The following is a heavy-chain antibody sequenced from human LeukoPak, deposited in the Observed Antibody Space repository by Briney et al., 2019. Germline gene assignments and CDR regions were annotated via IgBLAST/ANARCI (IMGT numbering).Heavy chain of an antibody. J-gene: IGHJ4*02. CDR3: ARGSIAAAGTFGY. D-gene: IGHD6-13*01. Sequence: PSETLSLTCTVSGGXISSYYWSWIRQPPGKGLEWIGCIYYSGSTNYNPSLKSRVTISVDTSKNQFSLKLSSVTAADTAVYYCARGSIAAAGTFGYWGQGTLVTVSS. CDR2: IYYSGST. CDR1: GGXISSYY. V-gene: IGHV4-59*01.